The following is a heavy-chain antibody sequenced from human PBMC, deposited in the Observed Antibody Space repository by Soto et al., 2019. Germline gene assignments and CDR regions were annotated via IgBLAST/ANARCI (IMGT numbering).Heavy chain of an antibody. CDR2: INHSGST. J-gene: IGHJ4*02. D-gene: IGHD4-17*01. CDR3: ARGNNGDYPRLFDY. V-gene: IGHV4-34*01. Sequence: SETLSLTCAVYGGSFSGYYWSWIRQPPGKGLEWIGEINHSGSTNYNPSLKSRVTIAVDTSKNQFSLKLSSVTAADTAAYYCARGNNGDYPRLFDYWGQGTLVTVSS. CDR1: GGSFSGYY.